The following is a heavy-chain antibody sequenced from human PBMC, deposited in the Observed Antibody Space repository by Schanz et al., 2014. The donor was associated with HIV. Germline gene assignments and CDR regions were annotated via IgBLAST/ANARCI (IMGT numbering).Heavy chain of an antibody. CDR2: INHRGIT. D-gene: IGHD3-10*01. CDR1: GGSFSAYY. J-gene: IGHJ4*02. CDR3: ARGPWAGSGSYPLDY. V-gene: IGHV4-34*01. Sequence: QVQLHQWGAGLLKPSETLSLTCAVYGGSFSAYYWSWIRQPPGKGLGWIGEINHRGITNYNPSLGSRVTISMDTSKNQFSLKLNSATAADTATYYCARGPWAGSGSYPLDYWGQGALVTVSS.